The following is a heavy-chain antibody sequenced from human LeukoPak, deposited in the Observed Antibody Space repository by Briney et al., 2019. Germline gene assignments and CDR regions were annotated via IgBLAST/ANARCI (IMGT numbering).Heavy chain of an antibody. Sequence: GGSLRLSCAASEFIFSDYAMHWVRQAPGKGLEWVSLINKDGSATYYADSVKGRFTISRDNSKNSLYLQMNSLRSEDTALYYCATWAFYHSLDVWGQGTTVTVSS. CDR1: EFIFSDYA. CDR3: ATWAFYHSLDV. J-gene: IGHJ6*02. D-gene: IGHD1-26*01. CDR2: INKDGSAT. V-gene: IGHV3-43*02.